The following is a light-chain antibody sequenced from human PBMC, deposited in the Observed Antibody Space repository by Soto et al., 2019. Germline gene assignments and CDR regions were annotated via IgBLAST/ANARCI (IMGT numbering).Light chain of an antibody. J-gene: IGLJ1*01. CDR1: SSNIGAGYD. Sequence: SVLTHPPSLSAAPWQRVTIACTGSSSNIGAGYDVHWYQQLPGTAPKLLIYGNSNRPSGVPDRFSGSKSGTSASLAITGLQAEDEADYYCQSYDSSLSGYVFGTGTKVTVL. CDR2: GNS. V-gene: IGLV1-40*01. CDR3: QSYDSSLSGYV.